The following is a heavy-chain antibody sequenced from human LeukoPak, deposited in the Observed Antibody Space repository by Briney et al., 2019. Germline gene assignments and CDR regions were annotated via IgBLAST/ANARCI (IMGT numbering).Heavy chain of an antibody. CDR3: ARTPTNWNPDY. CDR1: GGSISSGSYY. CDR2: IYTSGST. J-gene: IGHJ4*02. D-gene: IGHD1-1*01. Sequence: SETLSLTCTVSGGSISSGSYYWSWIRQPAGKGLEWTGRIYTSGSTNYNPSLKSRVTISVDTSKNQFSLKLSSVTAADTAVYYCARTPTNWNPDYWGQGTLVTVSS. V-gene: IGHV4-61*02.